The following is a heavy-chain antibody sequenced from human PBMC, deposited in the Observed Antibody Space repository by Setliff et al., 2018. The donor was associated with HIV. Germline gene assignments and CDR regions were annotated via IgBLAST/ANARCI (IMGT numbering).Heavy chain of an antibody. CDR1: GGSFSTYA. Sequence: ASVKVSCKSSGGSFSTYAINWVRQAPGQGLEWMGNIIPLFETPDAAPRFRGRVTITADKPTSTAYMELSSLTYDDTAVYYCVRGGVRGTEYVYLDFWGQGTLVTVSS. CDR2: IIPLFETP. V-gene: IGHV1-69*06. D-gene: IGHD3-10*01. J-gene: IGHJ4*02. CDR3: VRGGVRGTEYVYLDF.